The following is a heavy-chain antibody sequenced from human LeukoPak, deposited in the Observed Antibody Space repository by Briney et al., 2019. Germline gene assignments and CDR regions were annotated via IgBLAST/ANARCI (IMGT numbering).Heavy chain of an antibody. CDR1: GFTFSSDA. Sequence: PGGSLRFSCAASGFTFSSDAMHWVRQAPGKGLEYVSAISSNGGTTHYGNSVKGRFTISRDNSKNPLYLQMGSLRAEDMAVYFCARSSGYGYYFDYWGQGTLVTVSS. CDR2: ISSNGGTT. D-gene: IGHD3-22*01. J-gene: IGHJ4*02. V-gene: IGHV3-64*01. CDR3: ARSSGYGYYFDY.